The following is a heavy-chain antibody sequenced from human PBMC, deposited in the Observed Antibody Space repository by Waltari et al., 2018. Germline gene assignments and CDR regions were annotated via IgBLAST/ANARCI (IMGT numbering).Heavy chain of an antibody. D-gene: IGHD6-13*01. CDR1: GYSISSGYY. Sequence: QVQLQESGPGLVKPSETLSLTCAVSGYSISSGYYWGWIRQPPGKGLEWIGSIYHSGSTYYNPSLKSRVTRSVDTSKNQFSLKLSSVTAADTAVYYCAREQQPLYYYYYMDVWGKGTTVTVSS. J-gene: IGHJ6*03. CDR2: IYHSGST. V-gene: IGHV4-38-2*02. CDR3: AREQQPLYYYYYMDV.